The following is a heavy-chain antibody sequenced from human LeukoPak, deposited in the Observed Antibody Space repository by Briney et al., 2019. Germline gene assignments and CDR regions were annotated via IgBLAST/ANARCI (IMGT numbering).Heavy chain of an antibody. CDR3: ALSSSSWTCLDY. Sequence: TLSLTCTVSGGSISSYYWSWIRQPPGKALEWLALIYWDDDKRYSPSLKSRLTITKDTSKNQVVLTMTNMDPVDTATYYCALSSSSWTCLDYWGQGTLVTVSS. CDR2: IYWDDDK. D-gene: IGHD6-13*01. CDR1: GGSISSYYW. J-gene: IGHJ4*02. V-gene: IGHV2-5*08.